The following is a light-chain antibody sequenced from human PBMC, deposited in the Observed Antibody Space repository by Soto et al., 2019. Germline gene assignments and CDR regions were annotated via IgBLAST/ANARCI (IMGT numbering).Light chain of an antibody. J-gene: IGKJ1*01. CDR3: QQYNSYPWT. CDR1: QSVTSN. V-gene: IGKV3D-15*01. Sequence: EVVMTQSPATLSVSPGERATLSCRASQSVTSNYLAWYQQKPGQAPRLLIYGISTRATGVPDRFSGSGSGTDFTLTISSLQPDDFATYYCQQYNSYPWTFGQGTKVDI. CDR2: GIS.